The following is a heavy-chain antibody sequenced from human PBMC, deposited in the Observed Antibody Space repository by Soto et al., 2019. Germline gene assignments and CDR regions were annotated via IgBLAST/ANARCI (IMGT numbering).Heavy chain of an antibody. Sequence: QVQLVESGGGVVQPGRSLRLSCAASGFTFSSYGMHWVRQAPGKGLEWVAVISYDGSNKYYADSVKGRFTISRDNSKNTLYLQMNSLRAEDTAVYYCAKLLLFLEWPVDYWGQGTLVTVSS. D-gene: IGHD3-3*01. CDR2: ISYDGSNK. V-gene: IGHV3-30*18. CDR1: GFTFSSYG. J-gene: IGHJ4*02. CDR3: AKLLLFLEWPVDY.